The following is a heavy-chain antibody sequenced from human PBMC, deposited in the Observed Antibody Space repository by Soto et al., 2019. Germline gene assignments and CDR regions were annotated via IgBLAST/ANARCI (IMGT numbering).Heavy chain of an antibody. J-gene: IGHJ6*02. CDR2: ISYDGSNK. CDR1: GFTFSSYA. V-gene: IGHV3-30-3*01. CDR3: ARAFEMVPAAYYYGMDV. D-gene: IGHD2-2*01. Sequence: QVQLVESGGGVVQPGRSLRLSCAASGFTFSSYAMHWVRQAPGKGLEWVAVISYDGSNKYYADSVKGRFTISRDSSKNTLYLQMNSLRAEDTAVYYCARAFEMVPAAYYYGMDVWGQGTTVTVSS.